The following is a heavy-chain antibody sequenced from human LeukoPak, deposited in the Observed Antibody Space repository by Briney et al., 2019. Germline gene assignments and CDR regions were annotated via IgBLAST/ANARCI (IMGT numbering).Heavy chain of an antibody. V-gene: IGHV4-39*07. D-gene: IGHD2-2*01. CDR1: GGPISSSSYY. J-gene: IGHJ5*02. Sequence: SETLSLLCSVSGGPISSSSYYWGWIRQPPGNGLECIWSMYYSWSTYYNPSLKTRLTISVDTSKNQFSLKLSSVTAADTAVYYCARDVVVAAARPGSRENWFDPWGQGTLVTVSS. CDR3: ARDVVVAAARPGSRENWFDP. CDR2: MYYSWST.